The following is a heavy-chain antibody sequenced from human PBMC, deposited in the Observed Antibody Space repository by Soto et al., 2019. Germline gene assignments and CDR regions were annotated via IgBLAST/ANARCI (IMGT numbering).Heavy chain of an antibody. D-gene: IGHD5-12*01. Sequence: VKASCEARGGSFSSYTISWVRQDSGEGLEWMGSIIPILGIANYAQKFQGRVTITADKSTSTAYMELSSLRSEDTAVYYCARNSGDDFPFDYWGQGTLGTVSS. CDR1: GGSFSSYT. V-gene: IGHV1-69*02. CDR3: ARNSGDDFPFDY. CDR2: IIPILGIA. J-gene: IGHJ4*02.